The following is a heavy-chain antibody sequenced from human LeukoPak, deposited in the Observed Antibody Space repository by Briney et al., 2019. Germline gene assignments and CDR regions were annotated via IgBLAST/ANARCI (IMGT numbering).Heavy chain of an antibody. CDR2: IYYSGST. D-gene: IGHD3-10*01. CDR3: ASITMVRGAIGDWFDP. Sequence: SETLSLTCTVSGGSISSSSYYWGWIRQPPGKGLERIGSIYYSGSTYYNPSLKSRVTISVDTSKNQFSLKLSSVTAADTAVYYCASITMVRGAIGDWFDPWGQGTLVTVSS. J-gene: IGHJ5*02. CDR1: GGSISSSSYY. V-gene: IGHV4-39*01.